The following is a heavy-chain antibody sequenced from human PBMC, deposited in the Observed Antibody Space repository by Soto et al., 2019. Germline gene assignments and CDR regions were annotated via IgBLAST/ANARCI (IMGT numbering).Heavy chain of an antibody. V-gene: IGHV4-39*01. CDR2: MYYSGST. J-gene: IGHJ6*02. CDR1: GDSIISSNYY. Sequence: PSETLSLTCTVSGDSIISSNYYWAWIRQSPGKGLEWIGNMYYSGSTYYNLSLKSRVTMSVDTSKNQLSLKISSVTAADTSVYYCARIVVIPAAPDYYNYYGVDVWGQGTTVTV. D-gene: IGHD2-2*01. CDR3: ARIVVIPAAPDYYNYYGVDV.